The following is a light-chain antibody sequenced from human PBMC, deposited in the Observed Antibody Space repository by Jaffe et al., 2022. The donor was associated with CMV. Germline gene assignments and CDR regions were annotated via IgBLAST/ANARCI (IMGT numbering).Light chain of an antibody. CDR2: DTS. CDR1: QSVSSF. CDR3: QHRNNWPWT. J-gene: IGKJ1*01. Sequence: EIVLTQSPATLSLSPGERATLSCRASQSVSSFLDWYQHKPGQAPRLLIYDTSSRATGIPARFSGSGSGTDFTLTIDSLEPGDFAFYYCQHRNNWPWTFGQGTKVEIK. V-gene: IGKV3-11*01.